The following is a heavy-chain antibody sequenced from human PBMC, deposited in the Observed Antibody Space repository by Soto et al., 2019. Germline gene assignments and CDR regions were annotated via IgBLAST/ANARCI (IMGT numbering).Heavy chain of an antibody. CDR2: VYYGGTT. CDR3: ARAPRDAIPDY. CDR1: NGSISNYY. D-gene: IGHD2-2*01. J-gene: IGHJ4*02. V-gene: IGHV4-59*01. Sequence: PSETLSLTCTVSNGSISNYYWTWIRQPPGKGLEWIGFVYYGGTTNYNPSLKSRVTMSVHTPKNQFSLKLRSVTPADTAIYYCARAPRDAIPDYWGQGTLVTVSS.